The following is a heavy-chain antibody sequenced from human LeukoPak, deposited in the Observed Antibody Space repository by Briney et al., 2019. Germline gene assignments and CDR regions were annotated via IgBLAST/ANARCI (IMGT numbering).Heavy chain of an antibody. D-gene: IGHD6-13*01. CDR1: GYTFTGYY. J-gene: IGHJ3*02. CDR3: ARIGVSVSAAGRYTDAFDI. V-gene: IGHV1-2*02. CDR2: INPNSGGT. Sequence: ASVKVSCKASGYTFTGYYMHWVRQAPGQGPEWMGWINPNSGGTNYAQKFQGRVTMTRDTSISTAYMELSRLRSDDTAVYYYARIGVSVSAAGRYTDAFDIWGQGTMVTVSS.